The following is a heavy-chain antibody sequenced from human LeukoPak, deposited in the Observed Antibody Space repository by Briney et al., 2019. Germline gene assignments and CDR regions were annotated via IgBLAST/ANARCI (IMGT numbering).Heavy chain of an antibody. J-gene: IGHJ5*02. CDR1: GFTVSDNY. Sequence: GSLRLSCAASGFTVSDNYMSWVRQPPGKWLEWIGEINHSGSTNYNPSLKSRVTISVDTSKNQFSLKLSSVTAADTAVYYCATVVDDSSGYWFDPWGQGTLVTVSS. D-gene: IGHD3-22*01. CDR2: INHSGST. V-gene: IGHV4-34*08. CDR3: ATVVDDSSGYWFDP.